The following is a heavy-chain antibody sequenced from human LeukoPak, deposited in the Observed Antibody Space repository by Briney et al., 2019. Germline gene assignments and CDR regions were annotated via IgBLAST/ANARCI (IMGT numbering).Heavy chain of an antibody. CDR3: AGRGCSDGLCHFDY. CDR1: GFTFSTYS. V-gene: IGHV3-21*01. CDR2: ISSGGSYI. J-gene: IGHJ4*02. D-gene: IGHD2-15*01. Sequence: VKPGESLRLSCTASGFTFSTYSMNWVRQAPGKGLEWVSPISSGGSYIHSSDSVKGRFTISRDNAKNSLYLQMNSLRAEDTAVYYCAGRGCSDGLCHFDYWGQGTLVTVSS.